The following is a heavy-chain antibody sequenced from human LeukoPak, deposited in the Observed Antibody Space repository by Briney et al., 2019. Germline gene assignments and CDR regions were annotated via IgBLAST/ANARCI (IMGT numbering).Heavy chain of an antibody. D-gene: IGHD2-2*01. J-gene: IGHJ5*02. CDR2: IYISGST. CDR3: ARDRVVPAAIGSSFAWFDP. CDR1: GGSISSGSYY. Sequence: SQTLSLTRTVSGGSISSGSYYGSWIRQPAGKGLEWIGRIYISGSTNYNPSLKSRVTISVDTSKTQFSPKLSSVTAADTAVYYCARDRVVPAAIGSSFAWFDPWGQGTLVTVSS. V-gene: IGHV4-61*02.